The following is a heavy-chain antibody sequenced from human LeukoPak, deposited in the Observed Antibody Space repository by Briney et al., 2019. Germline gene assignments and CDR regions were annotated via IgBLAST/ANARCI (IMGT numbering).Heavy chain of an antibody. CDR2: IIPIFGTA. V-gene: IGHV1-69*13. J-gene: IGHJ4*02. CDR1: GGTFSSYA. Sequence: GASVKVSCKASGGTFSSYAISWVQQAPGQGLEWMGGIIPIFGTANYAQKFQGRVTITADESTSTAYMELSSLRSEDTAVYYCARAAVDTAMGYFDYWGQGTLVTVSS. CDR3: ARAAVDTAMGYFDY. D-gene: IGHD5-18*01.